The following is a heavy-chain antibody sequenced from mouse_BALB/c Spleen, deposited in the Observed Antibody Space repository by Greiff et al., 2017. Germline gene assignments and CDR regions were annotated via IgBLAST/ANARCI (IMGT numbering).Heavy chain of an antibody. D-gene: IGHD2-2*01. CDR2: ISSGGGST. J-gene: IGHJ2*01. CDR3: AREDYGSFDY. CDR1: GFAFSSYD. V-gene: IGHV5-12-1*01. Sequence: EVNVVESGGGLVKPGGSLKLSCAASGFAFSSYDMSWVRQTPEKRLEWVAYISSGGGSTYYPDTVKGRFTISRDNAKNTLYLQMSSLKSEDTAMYYCAREDYGSFDYWGQGTTLTVSS.